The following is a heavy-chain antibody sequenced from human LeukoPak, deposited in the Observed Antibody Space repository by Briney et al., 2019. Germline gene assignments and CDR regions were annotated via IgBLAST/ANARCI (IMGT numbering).Heavy chain of an antibody. CDR3: ARGGEYYGSGSDY. D-gene: IGHD3-10*01. CDR2: IWYDGSNK. CDR1: GFTFSHFG. Sequence: GGSLRLSCAGSGFTFSHFGMHWVRQSPDKGLEWVAVIWYDGSNKYYADSVKGRFTISRDNSKNTLYLQMNSLRAEDTAVYYCARGGEYYGSGSDYWGQGTLVTVSS. V-gene: IGHV3-33*08. J-gene: IGHJ4*02.